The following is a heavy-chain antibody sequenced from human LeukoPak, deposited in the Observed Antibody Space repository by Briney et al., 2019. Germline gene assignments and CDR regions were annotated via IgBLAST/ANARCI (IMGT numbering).Heavy chain of an antibody. J-gene: IGHJ4*02. CDR2: ISAYNGNT. CDR3: ARGYPRFDYGDYDRNFDY. D-gene: IGHD4-17*01. Sequence: ASVKVSCKASGYTFTSYGISWVRQAPGQGLEWMGWISAYNGNTNYAQKLQGRVTMTTDTSTSTAYMELRSLRSDDTAVYYCARGYPRFDYGDYDRNFDYWGQGTLVTVSS. CDR1: GYTFTSYG. V-gene: IGHV1-18*01.